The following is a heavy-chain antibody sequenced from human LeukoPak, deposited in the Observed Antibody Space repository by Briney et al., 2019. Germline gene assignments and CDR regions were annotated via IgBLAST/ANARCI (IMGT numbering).Heavy chain of an antibody. Sequence: TGGSLRLSCAASGFTFSSYGMPWVRQAPGKGLEWVAVIWYDGSNKYYADSVKGRFTISRDNSKNTLYLQMNSLRAEDTAVYYCARDNLRWYYYDSSGYLDYWGQGTLVTVSS. V-gene: IGHV3-33*01. CDR3: ARDNLRWYYYDSSGYLDY. J-gene: IGHJ4*02. CDR2: IWYDGSNK. CDR1: GFTFSSYG. D-gene: IGHD3-22*01.